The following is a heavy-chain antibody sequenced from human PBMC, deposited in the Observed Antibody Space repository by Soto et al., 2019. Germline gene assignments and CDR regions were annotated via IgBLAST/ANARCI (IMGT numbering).Heavy chain of an antibody. CDR3: ASNYYDSSGSSPIDY. V-gene: IGHV4-59*06. Sequence: NPSETLSLTCTVSGGSISSYYWSWIRQHPGKGLEWIGYIYYSGSTYYNPSLKSRVTISVDTSKNQFSLKLSSVTAADTAVYYCASNYYDSSGSSPIDYWGQGTLVTVSS. J-gene: IGHJ4*02. CDR1: GGSISSYY. CDR2: IYYSGST. D-gene: IGHD3-22*01.